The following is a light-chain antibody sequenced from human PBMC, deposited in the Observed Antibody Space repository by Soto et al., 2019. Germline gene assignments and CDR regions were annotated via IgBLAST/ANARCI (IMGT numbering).Light chain of an antibody. CDR1: QSVGSN. Sequence: DIVLTQSPGTLSVSPGERATLSCRASQSVGSNLAWYQQKPGQAPRLLIYGASSRATGIPDRFSGSGSGTDFTLTISRLEPEDFAVYYCQQYGSPWTFGQGTKV. J-gene: IGKJ1*01. CDR2: GAS. V-gene: IGKV3-20*01. CDR3: QQYGSPWT.